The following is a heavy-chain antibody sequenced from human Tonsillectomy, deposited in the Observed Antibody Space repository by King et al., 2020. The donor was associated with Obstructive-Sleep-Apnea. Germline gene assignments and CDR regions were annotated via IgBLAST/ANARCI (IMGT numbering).Heavy chain of an antibody. V-gene: IGHV5-51*01. CDR2: IYPGDSDT. CDR1: GYSFNTYW. J-gene: IGHJ4*02. CDR3: ARHRYCSGGSCYGDY. D-gene: IGHD2-15*01. Sequence: VQLVESGAEVKKPGESLKISCKGSGYSFNTYWIGWVRQMPEKGLEWMGIIYPGDSDTRYSPSFQGQVTISADKSISTAYLQWSSLKASDTAMYYCARHRYCSGGSCYGDYWGQGTLVTVSS.